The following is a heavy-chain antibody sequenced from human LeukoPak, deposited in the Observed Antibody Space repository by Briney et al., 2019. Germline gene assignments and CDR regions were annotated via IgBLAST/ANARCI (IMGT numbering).Heavy chain of an antibody. CDR3: TRVLYSSGWYGDHY. CDR2: ISSSSTTI. CDR1: GLTFSTYS. Sequence: GGSLRLSCAASGLTFSTYSMNWVRQAPGKGLEWVSYISSSSTTIYYADSVKGRFTISRDNAKNSLYLQMNSLRAEDTAVYYCTRVLYSSGWYGDHYWGQRTLVTVSS. J-gene: IGHJ4*02. D-gene: IGHD6-19*01. V-gene: IGHV3-48*01.